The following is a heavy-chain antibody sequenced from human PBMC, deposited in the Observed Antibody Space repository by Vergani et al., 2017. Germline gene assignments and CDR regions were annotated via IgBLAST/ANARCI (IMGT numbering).Heavy chain of an antibody. CDR2: IYYNGNT. J-gene: IGHJ4*02. CDR3: ARXRLGDLSLRTFDY. D-gene: IGHD3-16*02. V-gene: IGHV4-30-4*08. CDR1: GGSISSGDYY. Sequence: QVQLQESGPGLVKPSQTLSRTCTVSGGSISSGDYYWSWIRQPPGKGLEWIGYIYYNGNTYYNPSLKSRVTISVDTSKNQFSLKLRSVTAADTAVYYCARXRLGDLSLRTFDYWGQGTLVTVSS.